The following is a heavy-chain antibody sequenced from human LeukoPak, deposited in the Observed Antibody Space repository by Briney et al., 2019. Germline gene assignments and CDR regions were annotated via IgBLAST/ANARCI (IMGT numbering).Heavy chain of an antibody. CDR1: GGSISSYY. D-gene: IGHD5-18*01. J-gene: IGHJ4*02. CDR2: IYYSGST. Sequence: PSETLSLTCTVSGGSISSYYWSWIRQPPGKGLEWIGYIYYSGSTYYNPSLKSRVTISVDTSKNQFSLKLSSVTAADTAVYYCASGYSYGYDYWGQGTLVTVSS. CDR3: ASGYSYGYDY. V-gene: IGHV4-59*12.